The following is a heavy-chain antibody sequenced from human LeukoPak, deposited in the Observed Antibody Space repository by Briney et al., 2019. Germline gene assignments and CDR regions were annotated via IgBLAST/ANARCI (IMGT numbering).Heavy chain of an antibody. V-gene: IGHV3-66*01. Sequence: PGGSLRLSCAVSGLTVSSNYMNWVRQAPGKGLEWVSVIFSDGRAYYADSVKGRFTISRDNSKNTLYLQLNSLRAEDTAVYYCASGSYAYWGQGTLVTVSS. D-gene: IGHD1-26*01. J-gene: IGHJ4*02. CDR3: ASGSYAY. CDR2: IFSDGRA. CDR1: GLTVSSNY.